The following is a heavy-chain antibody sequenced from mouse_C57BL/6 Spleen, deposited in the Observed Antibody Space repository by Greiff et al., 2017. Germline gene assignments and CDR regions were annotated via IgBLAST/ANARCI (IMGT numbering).Heavy chain of an antibody. CDR2: IYPGSGST. CDR3: ARGEFITTVGYYFDY. V-gene: IGHV1-55*01. D-gene: IGHD1-1*01. CDR1: GYTFTSYW. J-gene: IGHJ2*01. Sequence: VQLQQSGAELVKPGASVKMSCKASGYTFTSYWITWVKQRPGQGLEWIGDIYPGSGSTNYNEKFKSKATLTVDTSSSTAYMQLSSLTSEDSAVYYCARGEFITTVGYYFDYWGQGTTLTVSS.